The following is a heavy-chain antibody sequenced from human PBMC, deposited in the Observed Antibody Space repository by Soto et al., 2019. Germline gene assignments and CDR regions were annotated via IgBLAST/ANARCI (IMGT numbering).Heavy chain of an antibody. CDR1: GGSISSYY. CDR2: IYYSGST. J-gene: IGHJ5*02. V-gene: IGHV4-59*01. CDR3: ARAVGATAKNWFDP. D-gene: IGHD1-26*01. Sequence: SETLSLTCTVSGGSISSYYWSWIRQPPGKGLEWIGYIYYSGSTNYNPSLKSRVTISVDTSKNQFSLKLSSVTAADTAVYYCARAVGATAKNWFDPWGQGTRVTVS.